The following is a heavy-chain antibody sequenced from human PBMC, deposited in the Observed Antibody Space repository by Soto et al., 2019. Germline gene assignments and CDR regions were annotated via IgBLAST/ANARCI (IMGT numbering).Heavy chain of an antibody. Sequence: QVQLVQSGAEVKKPGSSVKVSCKASGGTFSSYAITWVRQAPGQGLEWMGGIIPIFGTANYAQKFQARVTSTADESTSTAYMELSGLRSEDTAVYYCARDRGPSSGYYPYWFDPWGQGTLVTVSS. CDR1: GGTFSSYA. D-gene: IGHD3-22*01. CDR3: ARDRGPSSGYYPYWFDP. J-gene: IGHJ5*02. V-gene: IGHV1-69*12. CDR2: IIPIFGTA.